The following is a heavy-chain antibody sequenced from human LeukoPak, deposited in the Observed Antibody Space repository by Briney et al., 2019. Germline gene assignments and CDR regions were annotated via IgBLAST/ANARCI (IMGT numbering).Heavy chain of an antibody. V-gene: IGHV4-4*07. J-gene: IGHJ6*03. CDR1: GGSISSYY. CDR2: IYTSGST. Sequence: SETLSLTCTVSGGSISSYYWSWIRQPAGKGLEWIGRIYTSGSTNYNPSLKSRVTISVDKSKNQFSLKLGSVTAADTAVYYCAKINFHYDGSGDYYYYMDVWGKGTTVTVSS. CDR3: AKINFHYDGSGDYYYYMDV. D-gene: IGHD3-22*01.